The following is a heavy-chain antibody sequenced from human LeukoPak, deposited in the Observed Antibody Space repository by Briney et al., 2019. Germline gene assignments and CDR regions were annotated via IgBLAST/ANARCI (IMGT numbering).Heavy chain of an antibody. CDR1: GGSISSASYY. CDR2: IYTSGST. D-gene: IGHD5-12*01. Sequence: SQTLSLTCTVSGGSISSASYYWSWIRQPAGKGLEWIGRIYTSGSTNYNPSLKSRVTISVDTSKNQFSLKLSSVTAADTAVYYCARGRDIVATVDWGQGTLVTVSS. J-gene: IGHJ4*02. V-gene: IGHV4-61*02. CDR3: ARGRDIVATVD.